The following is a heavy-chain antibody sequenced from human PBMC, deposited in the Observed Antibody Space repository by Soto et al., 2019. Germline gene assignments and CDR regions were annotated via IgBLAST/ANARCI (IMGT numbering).Heavy chain of an antibody. V-gene: IGHV4-34*01. D-gene: IGHD3-10*01. CDR3: ARERAVLLCFGEKNWVYP. CDR2: INHSGST. CDR1: GGSFSGYY. Sequence: SETLSLTCAVYGGSFSGYYWSWIRQPPGKGMEWHGEINHSGSTNYNPPLKSRVTISVDTSKHQFSLKLSSVTAAATAVYYCARERAVLLCFGEKNWVYPWGQGTHVTVSS. J-gene: IGHJ5*02.